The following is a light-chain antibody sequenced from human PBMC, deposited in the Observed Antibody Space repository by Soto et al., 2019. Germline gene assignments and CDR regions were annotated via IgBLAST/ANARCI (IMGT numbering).Light chain of an antibody. CDR2: AAS. V-gene: IGKV1-39*01. CDR3: QQSFNTLWT. J-gene: IGKJ1*01. Sequence: DIQMTQSPSSLSASVGDRVIITCRSSQTISTYLNWYQQKPGKAPKLLIYAASSLQSGVPSRFSGSGSGTDFTLTISSLQPEDFATYYCQQSFNTLWTFGQGTKVEIK. CDR1: QTISTY.